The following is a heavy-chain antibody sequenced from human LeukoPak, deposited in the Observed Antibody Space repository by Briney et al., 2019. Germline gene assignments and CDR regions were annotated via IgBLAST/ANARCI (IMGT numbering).Heavy chain of an antibody. D-gene: IGHD4-17*01. CDR3: ARGIESYGDYGY. CDR2: MYNSGST. V-gene: IGHV4-59*01. Sequence: PSETLSLTCTVSGGSISGSYWSWIRQPPGKGLGWIAYMYNSGSTNYNPSHKSRVTISIDTSKNQFSLKLSSLTAADTAIYYCARGIESYGDYGYWGQGILVTVSS. J-gene: IGHJ4*02. CDR1: GGSISGSY.